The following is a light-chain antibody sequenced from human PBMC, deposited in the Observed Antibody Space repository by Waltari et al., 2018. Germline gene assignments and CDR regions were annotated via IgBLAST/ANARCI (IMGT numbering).Light chain of an antibody. J-gene: IGLJ1*01. CDR1: NIGTKL. CDR3: QVWDSTSDHQV. CDR2: DNS. Sequence: SYVLTQPPSVSVAPGQTARRTCGGNNIGTKLVHWYQQKPGQAPLVAVYDNSDRASGIPERFSGSNSGNTATLTISRVEAGDEADFYCQVWDSTSDHQVFGTGTKVTVL. V-gene: IGLV3-21*02.